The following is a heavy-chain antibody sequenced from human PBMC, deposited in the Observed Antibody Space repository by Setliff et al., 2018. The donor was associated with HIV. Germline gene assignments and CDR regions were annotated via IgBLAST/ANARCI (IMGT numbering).Heavy chain of an antibody. V-gene: IGHV3-11*06. Sequence: PGGSLRLSCVGSGFTFNDYHISWIRQAPGKGLEWISYIGSLGDKEYADSVKGRFTISRDNSRNTVNLQMNSLRGDDTAVYYCARDFKSGYVDYLGQGIPVTVSS. CDR1: GFTFNDYH. D-gene: IGHD2-15*01. CDR2: IGSLGDK. J-gene: IGHJ4*02. CDR3: ARDFKSGYVDY.